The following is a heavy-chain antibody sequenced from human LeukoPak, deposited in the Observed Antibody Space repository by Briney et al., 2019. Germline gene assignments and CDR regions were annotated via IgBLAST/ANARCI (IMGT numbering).Heavy chain of an antibody. Sequence: ASVKVSCKVSGYTLTELSMHWVRQAPGKGLEWMGGFDPEDGETIYAQKFQGRVTMTEDTSTDTAYMELSSLRSEDTAVYYCATAPAAQGPYYYYYMGVWGKGTTVTVSS. CDR1: GYTLTELS. D-gene: IGHD2-2*01. CDR3: ATAPAAQGPYYYYYMGV. CDR2: FDPEDGET. J-gene: IGHJ6*03. V-gene: IGHV1-24*01.